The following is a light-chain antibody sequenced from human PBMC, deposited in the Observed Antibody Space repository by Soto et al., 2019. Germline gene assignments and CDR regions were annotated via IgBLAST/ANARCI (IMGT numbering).Light chain of an antibody. Sequence: EIVLTQSPGTLSLSPGERATLSCRASQSVSSSYLAWYQQKPGQAPRLLIYAASSRATGIPDRFSGSGSGTDFTLTISRLEPEDFPVYYCQQYGSSHFTFGPGTEVDIK. CDR1: QSVSSSY. CDR3: QQYGSSHFT. CDR2: AAS. J-gene: IGKJ3*01. V-gene: IGKV3-20*01.